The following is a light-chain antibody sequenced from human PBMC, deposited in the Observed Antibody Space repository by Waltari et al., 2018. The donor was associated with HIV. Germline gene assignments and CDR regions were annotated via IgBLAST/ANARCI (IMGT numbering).Light chain of an antibody. J-gene: IGKJ1*01. CDR1: QSVPARTS. Sequence: EIVLTQSPGTLSLSPGERATPSCRASQSVPARTSLAWYQQRPGQAPRLRIYGATSRATGIPDRFSGSGSGTDFSLSISRLEPEDFALYYCQQYGISPWTFGQGTKVEIK. V-gene: IGKV3-20*01. CDR2: GAT. CDR3: QQYGISPWT.